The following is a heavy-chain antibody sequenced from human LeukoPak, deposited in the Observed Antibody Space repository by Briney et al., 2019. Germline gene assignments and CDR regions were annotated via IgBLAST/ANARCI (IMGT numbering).Heavy chain of an antibody. CDR2: ISGSGGST. CDR3: AKEGITMVRGVMGAFDI. Sequence: GGSLTLSCAASGFTFSSYAMSWVRHAPGKGLEWVSAISGSGGSTYYADSVKGRFTISRDNSKNTLYLQMNSLSAEDTAVYYCAKEGITMVRGVMGAFDIWGQGTMVTVSS. V-gene: IGHV3-23*01. J-gene: IGHJ3*02. D-gene: IGHD3-10*01. CDR1: GFTFSSYA.